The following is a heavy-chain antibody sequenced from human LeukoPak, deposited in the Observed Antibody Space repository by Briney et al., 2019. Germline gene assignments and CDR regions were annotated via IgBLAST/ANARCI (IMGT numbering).Heavy chain of an antibody. J-gene: IGHJ6*02. Sequence: GGSLRLSCAASGFTVSSNYMSWVRQAPGKGLEWVSVIYSGGSTYYADSVEGRFTISRDNSKNTLYLQMNSLRAEDTAVYYCAASTSYYYGMDVWGQGTTVTVSS. D-gene: IGHD2-2*01. CDR2: IYSGGST. CDR1: GFTVSSNY. V-gene: IGHV3-53*01. CDR3: AASTSYYYGMDV.